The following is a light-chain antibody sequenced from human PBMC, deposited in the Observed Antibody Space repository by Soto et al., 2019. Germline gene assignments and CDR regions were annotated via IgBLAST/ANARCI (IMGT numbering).Light chain of an antibody. CDR3: QQSYSTPRT. Sequence: DIQMTQSPSSLSASVGDRVTITCRASQSISSYLNWYQQKPGKAPKLLIYAASSLQRGVPSRFSGSGSGTDFTLTISSLQPEDFATYYCQQSYSTPRTFGQGTRWISN. CDR2: AAS. CDR1: QSISSY. J-gene: IGKJ1*01. V-gene: IGKV1-39*01.